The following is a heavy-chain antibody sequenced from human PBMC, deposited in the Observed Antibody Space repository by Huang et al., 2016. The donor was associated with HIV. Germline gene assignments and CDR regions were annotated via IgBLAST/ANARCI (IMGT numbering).Heavy chain of an antibody. D-gene: IGHD7-27*01. CDR1: GFTFSSYS. V-gene: IGHV3-21*01. CDR3: ARLTRSWYLDL. J-gene: IGHJ2*01. CDR2: ISSSSSYK. Sequence: VQLVESGGGLVKPGGSLRLSCAVSGFTFSSYSMNWVRQAPGKGLEGVASISSSSSYKDYADSLKGRFTISRDNAQNSLYLQMNSLRAEDTAVYYCARLTRSWYLDLWGRGTLVTVSS.